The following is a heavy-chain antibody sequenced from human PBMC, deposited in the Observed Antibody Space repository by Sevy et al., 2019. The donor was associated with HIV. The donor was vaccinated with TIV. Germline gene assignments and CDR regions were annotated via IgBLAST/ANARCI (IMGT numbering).Heavy chain of an antibody. D-gene: IGHD6-13*01. V-gene: IGHV3-23*01. CDR2: ISGSGGST. Sequence: GGSLRLSCAASGFTFSSYAMSWVRQAPGKGLEWVSAISGSGGSTYYADSVKGRFTISRDNSKNTLYLQMNSLRAEDMAVYYCAKDYSSSWQFDYWGQGTLVTVSS. J-gene: IGHJ4*02. CDR3: AKDYSSSWQFDY. CDR1: GFTFSSYA.